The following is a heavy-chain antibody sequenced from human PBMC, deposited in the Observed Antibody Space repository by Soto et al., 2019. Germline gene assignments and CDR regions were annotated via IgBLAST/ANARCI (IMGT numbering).Heavy chain of an antibody. CDR3: ARFSNNWFKKEGMEF. V-gene: IGHV4-4*07. CDR2: IDASGNT. J-gene: IGHJ6*02. D-gene: IGHD1-1*01. Sequence: SETLSLTCTFSVDSITTYYWNCIRHPAGKGLEWIGRIDASGNTNYNPSLNSRVTLSVDTSKKQFSLKLTSVTAADTAVYYCARFSNNWFKKEGMEFWGQGTMVSVSS. CDR1: VDSITTYY.